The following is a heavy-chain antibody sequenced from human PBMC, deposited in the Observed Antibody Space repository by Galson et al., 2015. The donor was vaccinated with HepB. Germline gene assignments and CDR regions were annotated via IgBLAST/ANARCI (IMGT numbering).Heavy chain of an antibody. V-gene: IGHV1-3*01. D-gene: IGHD6-13*01. CDR2: INGNNGNT. J-gene: IGHJ6*02. Sequence: SVKVSCKASGYTFTGYGLHWVRQAPGQSLEWMGWINGNNGNTKHSQKFEGRVTITRDTSASTAYLELSSLRSEDTAVYYCARSGINSWNYCYYGLDVWGQGTTVTVSS. CDR1: GYTFTGYG. CDR3: ARSGINSWNYCYYGLDV.